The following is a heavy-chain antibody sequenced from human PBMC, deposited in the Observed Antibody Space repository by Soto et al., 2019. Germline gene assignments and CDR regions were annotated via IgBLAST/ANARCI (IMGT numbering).Heavy chain of an antibody. Sequence: PGGSLRLSCAASGFTFSSYSMKWVRQAPGKGLEWVSSISSSSSYIYYADSVKGRFTISRDNAKNSLYLQMNSLRAEDPAVYYCAKRSCPGPRGYSSCWSTQGYYYYGMDVWGQGTTVTLSS. CDR2: ISSSSSYI. J-gene: IGHJ6*02. V-gene: IGHV3-21*04. CDR3: AKRSCPGPRGYSSCWSTQGYYYYGMDV. CDR1: GFTFSSYS. D-gene: IGHD6-13*01.